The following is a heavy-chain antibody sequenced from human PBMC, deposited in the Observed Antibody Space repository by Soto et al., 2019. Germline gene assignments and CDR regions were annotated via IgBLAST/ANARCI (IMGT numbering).Heavy chain of an antibody. V-gene: IGHV4-59*01. CDR2: IYYSGIT. D-gene: IGHD2-15*01. J-gene: IGHJ5*02. CDR1: GGSISSYY. Sequence: RTCTVSGGSISSYYWSWIRQPPGKGLEWIGYIYYSGITNYNPSLKSRVTISVDTSKNQFSLKLSSVTAADTAVYYCAGRLVAATRLPFDPWGQGTLVTVSS. CDR3: AGRLVAATRLPFDP.